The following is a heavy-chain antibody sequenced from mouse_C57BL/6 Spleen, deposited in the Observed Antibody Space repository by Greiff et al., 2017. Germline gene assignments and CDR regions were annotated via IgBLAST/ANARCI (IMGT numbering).Heavy chain of an antibody. CDR2: INPNNGGT. D-gene: IGHD1-1*01. V-gene: IGHV1-22*01. CDR3: ARGDYGNPAY. Sequence: EVKLVESGPELVKPGASVKMSCKASGYTFTDYNMHWVKQSHGKSLEWIGYINPNNGGTSYNQKFKGKATLTVNKSSSTAYMELRSLTSEDSAVYYCARGDYGNPAYWGQGTLVTVSA. CDR1: GYTFTDYN. J-gene: IGHJ3*01.